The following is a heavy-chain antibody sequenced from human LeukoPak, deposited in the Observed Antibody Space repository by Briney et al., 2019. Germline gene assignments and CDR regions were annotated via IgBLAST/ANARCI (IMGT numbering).Heavy chain of an antibody. CDR3: AGDDTLTGYYLFDY. J-gene: IGHJ4*02. CDR1: GGSISSYY. V-gene: IGHV4-59*01. D-gene: IGHD3-9*01. CDR2: IFYSGST. Sequence: PSETLSLTCTVSGGSISSYYWSWIRQPPGKGLEWIGYIFYSGSTNYNPSLKSRVTISVDTSKNQFSLQLSSVTAADTAVYFCAGDDTLTGYYLFDYWGQGTLVTVSS.